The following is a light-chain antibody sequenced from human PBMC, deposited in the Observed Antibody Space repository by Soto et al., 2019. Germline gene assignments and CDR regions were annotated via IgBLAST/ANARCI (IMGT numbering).Light chain of an antibody. Sequence: EIVLTQSPGTLSFSPGERATLTCRASQSVTSSYLAWFQQKPGQAPRLLIYGASSRPTSIPNRFIGSGSGTDFHLTTSRPAPEDFAVYYCQQYGNSPFTLGPGTKVDFK. J-gene: IGKJ3*01. CDR2: GAS. CDR1: QSVTSSY. CDR3: QQYGNSPFT. V-gene: IGKV3-20*01.